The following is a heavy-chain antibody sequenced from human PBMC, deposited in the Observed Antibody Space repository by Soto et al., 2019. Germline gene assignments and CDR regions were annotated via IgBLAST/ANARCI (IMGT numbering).Heavy chain of an antibody. D-gene: IGHD3-10*01. CDR2: IYYSGTT. CDR1: GGSINYFY. CDR3: ATLWFGEGNY. Sequence: PSETLSLTCTVSGGSINYFYWSWIRQPPGKGLEWIGYIYYSGTTSYNPSLKSRVTVSLDASKNQFSLKLNSVTAADTAVYYCATLWFGEGNYWGQGTLVTVSS. V-gene: IGHV4-59*12. J-gene: IGHJ4*02.